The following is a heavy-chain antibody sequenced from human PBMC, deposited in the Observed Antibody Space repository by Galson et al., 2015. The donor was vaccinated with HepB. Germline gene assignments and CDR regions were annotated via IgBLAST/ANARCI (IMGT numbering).Heavy chain of an antibody. J-gene: IGHJ4*02. D-gene: IGHD1-26*01. CDR3: VRDSGTYPGYYDF. Sequence: SLRLSCAASGFMFGTYWMQWVRQAPGKGLVWVSVINPDGTTTDYADPVRGRFTISRDNVRNTMLLQMNRLRAEDMGVYYCVRDSGTYPGYYDFWGQGTLVTVSS. V-gene: IGHV3-74*01. CDR1: GFMFGTYW. CDR2: INPDGTTT.